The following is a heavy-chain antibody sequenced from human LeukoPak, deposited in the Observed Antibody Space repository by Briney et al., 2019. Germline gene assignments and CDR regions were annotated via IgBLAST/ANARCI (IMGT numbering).Heavy chain of an antibody. V-gene: IGHV4-39*01. D-gene: IGHD3-16*02. CDR2: IYYSGST. CDR1: GGSISSSSYY. J-gene: IGHJ4*02. CDR3: ARLAVWGSYRYDY. Sequence: SETLSLTCIVPGGSISSSSYYWGWIRQPPGKGLEWIGSIYYSGSTYYNPSLKSRVTISVDTSKNQLSLKLSSVTAADTAVYYCARLAVWGSYRYDYWGQGTLVTVSS.